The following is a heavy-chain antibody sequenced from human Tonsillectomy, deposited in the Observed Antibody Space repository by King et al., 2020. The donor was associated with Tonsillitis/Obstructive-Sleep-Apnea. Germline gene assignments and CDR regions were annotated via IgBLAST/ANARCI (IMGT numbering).Heavy chain of an antibody. CDR2: ISRDGSSK. CDR1: VFTFSEYG. J-gene: IGHJ6*03. CDR3: ARERRMKYYMDV. V-gene: IGHV3-30*03. Sequence: VQLVESGGGVVQPGRSLRLSCAASVFTFSEYGMYWVRQAPGKGLDWVAAISRDGSSKFYSDSVRGRFAISRDNSKSTLYLQLNSVTAGDTALYYCARERRMKYYMDVWGKGTTVTVSS. D-gene: IGHD2/OR15-2a*01.